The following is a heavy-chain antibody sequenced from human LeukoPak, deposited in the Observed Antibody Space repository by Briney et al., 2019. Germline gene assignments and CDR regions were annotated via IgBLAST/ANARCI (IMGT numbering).Heavy chain of an antibody. CDR1: GGSISSYY. V-gene: IGHV4-59*01. Sequence: SETLSLTCTVSGGSISSYYWSWIRQPPGKGLEWIGYIYYSGSTNYNPALKSRVTISVDTSKNQFSLKLSSVTAADTAVYYCARRYCTSTSCYYYFDXXXXGTLVTVSS. CDR2: IYYSGST. CDR3: ARRYCTSTSCYYYFDX. D-gene: IGHD2-2*01. J-gene: IGHJ4*02.